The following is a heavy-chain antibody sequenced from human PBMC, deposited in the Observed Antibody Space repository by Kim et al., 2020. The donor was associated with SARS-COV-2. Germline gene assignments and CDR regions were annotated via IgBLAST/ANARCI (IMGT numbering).Heavy chain of an antibody. D-gene: IGHD2-21*01. CDR2: ISANGDNK. J-gene: IGHJ5*02. Sequence: GGSLRLSCAASGVSFNVYGMHWIRQAPGKGLEWVAAISANGDNKNYADSVKGRFIISTDNSKNTLELQMNSLRPEDTAVYYCAREWQNCTGAICHVRWFDPWGQGTLVTVSS. CDR1: GVSFNVYG. V-gene: IGHV3-30*06. CDR3: AREWQNCTGAICHVRWFDP.